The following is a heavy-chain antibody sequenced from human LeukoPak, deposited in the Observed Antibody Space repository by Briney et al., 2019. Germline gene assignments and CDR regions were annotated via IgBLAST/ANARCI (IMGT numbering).Heavy chain of an antibody. V-gene: IGHV1-69*04. D-gene: IGHD2-2*01. J-gene: IGHJ4*01. CDR1: GGTFSSYA. CDR2: IIPIFGIA. CDR3: ARLYCSSTSCFDY. Sequence: SVKVSCKASGGTFSSYAISWVRQAPGQGLEWMGRIIPIFGIANYAQKFQGRVTITADKSTSTAYMELSRLRSADTAVYYCARLYCSSTSCFDYWGHGTLVTVSS.